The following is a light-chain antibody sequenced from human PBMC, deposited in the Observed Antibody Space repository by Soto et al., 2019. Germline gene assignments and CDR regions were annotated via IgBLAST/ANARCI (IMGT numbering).Light chain of an antibody. V-gene: IGKV3-11*01. CDR1: QSVSSY. CDR3: QQRSNWPLT. J-gene: IGKJ4*01. CDR2: DAS. Sequence: IVLTQSPATLSLSPVERATLSCRASQSVSSYLAWYQQKPGQAPRLLIYDASNRATGIPARFSGRGSGTDFTLTISSLEPEDFAVYYCQQRSNWPLTFGGGTKVEIK.